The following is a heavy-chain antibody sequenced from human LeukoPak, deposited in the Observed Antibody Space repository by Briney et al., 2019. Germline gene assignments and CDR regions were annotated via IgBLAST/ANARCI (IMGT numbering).Heavy chain of an antibody. V-gene: IGHV1-69*04. J-gene: IGHJ6*02. CDR3: ARDPSIAVAGRTYYYYGMDV. Sequence: SVKVSCKASGGTFSSYAISWVRQAPGQGLEWMGRIIPILGIANYAQKFQGRVTITADKSTSTAYMELSSLRSEDTAVYYCARDPSIAVAGRTYYYYGMDVWGQGTTVTVSS. CDR1: GGTFSSYA. CDR2: IIPILGIA. D-gene: IGHD6-19*01.